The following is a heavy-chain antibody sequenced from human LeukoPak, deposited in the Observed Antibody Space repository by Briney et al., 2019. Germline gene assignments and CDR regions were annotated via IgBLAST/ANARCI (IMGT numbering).Heavy chain of an antibody. J-gene: IGHJ4*02. Sequence: GGSLRLSCAASGFTFSTYAMSWVRQAPGKGLEWVSGLSGSGSSAYYADSVKGRFTISRDNSKNTLYLQMNSLRPEDTAVYYCAKGLTNLGDDWGQGTLVTVPS. D-gene: IGHD3-9*01. CDR3: AKGLTNLGDD. CDR1: GFTFSTYA. CDR2: LSGSGSSA. V-gene: IGHV3-23*01.